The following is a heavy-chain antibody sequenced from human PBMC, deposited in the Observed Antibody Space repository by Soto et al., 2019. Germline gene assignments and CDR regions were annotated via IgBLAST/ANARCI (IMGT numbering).Heavy chain of an antibody. Sequence: QVHLVQSGAEVKKPGASVKVSCKGSGYGFTTYGITWVRQAPGQGLEWMAWISAHNGNTNYAQKLQGRVTVTRDTPTTTASMELRSLRSDDTAVYYCARGRYGDYWGQGALVTSPQ. CDR3: ARGRYGDY. D-gene: IGHD1-1*01. J-gene: IGHJ4*02. V-gene: IGHV1-18*01. CDR2: ISAHNGNT. CDR1: GYGFTTYG.